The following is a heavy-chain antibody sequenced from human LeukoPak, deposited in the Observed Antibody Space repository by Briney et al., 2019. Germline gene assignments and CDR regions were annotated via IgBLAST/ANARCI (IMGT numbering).Heavy chain of an antibody. D-gene: IGHD3-9*01. CDR2: IYYSGST. CDR1: GGSISSSSYY. CDR3: AREVGYFDWLLSLTTTDYYYYYMDV. J-gene: IGHJ6*03. V-gene: IGHV4-39*07. Sequence: PSETLSLTCTVSGGSISSSSYYWGWIRQPPGKGLEWIGSIYYSGSTYYNPSLKSRVTISVDTSKNQFSLKLSSVTAADTAVYYCAREVGYFDWLLSLTTTDYYYYYMDVWGKGTTVTVSS.